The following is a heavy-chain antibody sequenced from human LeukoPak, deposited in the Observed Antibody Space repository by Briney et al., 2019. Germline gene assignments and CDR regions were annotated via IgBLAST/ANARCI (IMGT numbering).Heavy chain of an antibody. Sequence: PSETLSLTCTVSGGSISSYYWSWLRQPPGKGLEWIGYIYYSGSTNYNPSLKSRVTISVDTSKNQFSLKLSSVTAADTAVYYCARGKSRRWLLDEYFQHCGQGTLVTVSS. D-gene: IGHD5-12*01. CDR1: GGSISSYY. CDR2: IYYSGST. CDR3: ARGKSRRWLLDEYFQH. V-gene: IGHV4-59*01. J-gene: IGHJ1*01.